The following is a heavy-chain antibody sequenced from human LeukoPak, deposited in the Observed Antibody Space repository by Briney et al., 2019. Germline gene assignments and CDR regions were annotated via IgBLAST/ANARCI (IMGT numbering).Heavy chain of an antibody. CDR2: IYYSGST. Sequence: PSETLSLTCTVSGGSISSGDYYWRWIRQPPGKGLEWIGYIYYSGSTYYNPSLKSRVTISVDTSKNQFSLKLSSVTAADTAVYYCARLVVGATGGAYYYYYGMDVWGQGTTVTVSS. CDR1: GGSISSGDYY. J-gene: IGHJ6*02. V-gene: IGHV4-30-4*02. D-gene: IGHD1-26*01. CDR3: ARLVVGATGGAYYYYYGMDV.